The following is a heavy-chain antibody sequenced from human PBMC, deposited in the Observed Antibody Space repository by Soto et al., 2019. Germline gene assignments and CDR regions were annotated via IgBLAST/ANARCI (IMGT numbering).Heavy chain of an antibody. CDR3: ARGPHYESSGSDAFDI. D-gene: IGHD3-22*01. J-gene: IGHJ3*02. CDR2: IWYDGSNK. V-gene: IGHV3-33*01. CDR1: GFTFSSYG. Sequence: QVQLVESGGGVVQPGRSLRLSCAASGFTFSSYGMHWVRQAPGKGLEWVAVIWYDGSNKYYADCVKGRFTISRDNSKNTLYLKMNILRAEDTAVYYGARGPHYESSGSDAFDIWGQGTMVTVSS.